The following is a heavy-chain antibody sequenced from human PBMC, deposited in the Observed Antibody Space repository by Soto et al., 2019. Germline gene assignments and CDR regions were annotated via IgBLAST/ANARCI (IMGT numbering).Heavy chain of an antibody. D-gene: IGHD5-12*01. J-gene: IGHJ5*02. CDR1: GYTFTHYY. V-gene: IGHV1-2*04. CDR3: ARAQRGYSGYGTTNWFDP. CDR2: INPNSGGT. Sequence: ASVKVSCKASGYTFTHYYMHWVRQAPGQGLEWMGWINPNSGGTNYAQKFQVWVTMTRDTSITTAHMELSRRRSDDTAVYYCARAQRGYSGYGTTNWFDPWGQGTLVTVSS.